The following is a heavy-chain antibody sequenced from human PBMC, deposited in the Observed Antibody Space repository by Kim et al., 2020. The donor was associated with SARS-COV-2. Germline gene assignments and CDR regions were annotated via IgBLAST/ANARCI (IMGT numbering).Heavy chain of an antibody. J-gene: IGHJ4*02. Sequence: GGSLRLSCAASGFTFSSYGMHWVRQAPGKGLEWVAVIWYDGSNKYYADSVKGRFTISRDNSKNTLYLQMNSLRAEDTAVYYCAREGIAAAGSYIDYWGQGTLVTVSS. CDR2: IWYDGSNK. V-gene: IGHV3-33*01. CDR3: AREGIAAAGSYIDY. CDR1: GFTFSSYG. D-gene: IGHD6-13*01.